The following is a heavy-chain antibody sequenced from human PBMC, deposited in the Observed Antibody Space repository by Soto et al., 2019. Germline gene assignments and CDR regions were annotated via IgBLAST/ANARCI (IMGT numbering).Heavy chain of an antibody. Sequence: PSETLSLTCTVFGGSIRSYYWSWVRRPPGKGLEWIGYVYYSGSTNYNPSLKSRVTISVDTSKSQFSLRLTSVTAADTAVYYCVFFNAASGPYYFDDWGQGALVTVSS. J-gene: IGHJ4*02. CDR1: GGSIRSYY. CDR3: VFFNAASGPYYFDD. V-gene: IGHV4-59*03. CDR2: VYYSGST. D-gene: IGHD6-13*01.